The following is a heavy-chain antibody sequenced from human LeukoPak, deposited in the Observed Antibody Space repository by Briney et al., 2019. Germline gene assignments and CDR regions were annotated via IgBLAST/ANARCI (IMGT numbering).Heavy chain of an antibody. J-gene: IGHJ4*02. CDR1: GGTFSSYA. CDR2: IIPIFGTA. Sequence: ASVKVSCKASGGTFSSYAISWVRQAPGQGLEWMGGIIPIFGTANYAQKFQGRVTITADESTSTAYMELSSLRSEDTAVYYCASSGEAMAGTNPDYWGQGTLVTVSS. D-gene: IGHD6-19*01. V-gene: IGHV1-69*13. CDR3: ASSGEAMAGTNPDY.